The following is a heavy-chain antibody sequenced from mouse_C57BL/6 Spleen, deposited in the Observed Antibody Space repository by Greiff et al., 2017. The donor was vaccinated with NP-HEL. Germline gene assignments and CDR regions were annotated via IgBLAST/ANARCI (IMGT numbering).Heavy chain of an antibody. V-gene: IGHV1-26*01. D-gene: IGHD1-1*01. J-gene: IGHJ2*01. CDR2: INPNNGGT. CDR3: ASPDYYGSSPTESFDY. CDR1: GYTFTDYY. Sequence: EVQLQQSGPELVKPGASVKISCKASGYTFTDYYMNWVKQSHGKSLEWIGDINPNNGGTSYNQKFKGKATLTVDKSSSTAYMELRSLTSEDSAVYYCASPDYYGSSPTESFDYWGQGTTLTVSS.